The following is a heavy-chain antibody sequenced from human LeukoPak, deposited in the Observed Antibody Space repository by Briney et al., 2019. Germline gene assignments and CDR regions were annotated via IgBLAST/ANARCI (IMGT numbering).Heavy chain of an antibody. J-gene: IGHJ5*02. CDR1: GFTFRSYG. D-gene: IGHD2/OR15-2a*01. CDR3: ANHFYNLAA. Sequence: PGRSLRLSCVASGFTFRSYGMHWVRQAPGKGLEWVAVISYDGSNTYYADSVKDRFTISRDNSKNTLYLQMNSLRAEDTAVYYCANHFYNLAAWGQGTLVTVSS. CDR2: ISYDGSNT. V-gene: IGHV3-30*18.